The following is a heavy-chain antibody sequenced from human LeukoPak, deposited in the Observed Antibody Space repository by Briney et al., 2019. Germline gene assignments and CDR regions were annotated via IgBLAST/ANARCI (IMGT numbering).Heavy chain of an antibody. J-gene: IGHJ4*02. CDR2: ISSSSSYI. CDR3: ARVGFEKLLWFGEISGYFDY. D-gene: IGHD3-10*01. V-gene: IGHV3-21*04. Sequence: GGSLRLSCAASGFTFSSYSMNWVRQAPGKGLEWVSSISSSSSYIYYADSVKGRFTISRDNAKNSLYLQMNSLRAEDTAVYYCARVGFEKLLWFGEISGYFDYWGQGTLVTVSS. CDR1: GFTFSSYS.